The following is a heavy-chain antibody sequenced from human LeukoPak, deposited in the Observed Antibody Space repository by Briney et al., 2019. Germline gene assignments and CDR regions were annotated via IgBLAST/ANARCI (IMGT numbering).Heavy chain of an antibody. D-gene: IGHD3-3*02. CDR1: GGSFSGYY. CDR2: INHSGST. CDR3: AREVGIDYGDY. Sequence: PSETLSLTCAVYGGSFSGYYWSWIRQPPGKGLEWIGEINHSGSTNYNPSLKSRVTISVDTSKNQFSLKLSSVTAADTAVYYCAREVGIDYGDYWGQGTLVTVSS. V-gene: IGHV4-34*01. J-gene: IGHJ4*02.